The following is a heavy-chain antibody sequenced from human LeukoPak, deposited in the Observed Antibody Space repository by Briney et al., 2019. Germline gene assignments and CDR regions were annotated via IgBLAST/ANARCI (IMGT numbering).Heavy chain of an antibody. Sequence: PGGSLRLSCAASGFIFSSYAMSWVRQAPGKGLEWVSAISGSGGSTYYADSVKGRFTISRDNSKNTLYLQMNSLRAEDTAVYYCAKALIAVAGTGYYYGMDVWGQGTTVTVSS. D-gene: IGHD6-19*01. V-gene: IGHV3-23*01. CDR2: ISGSGGST. J-gene: IGHJ6*02. CDR1: GFIFSSYA. CDR3: AKALIAVAGTGYYYGMDV.